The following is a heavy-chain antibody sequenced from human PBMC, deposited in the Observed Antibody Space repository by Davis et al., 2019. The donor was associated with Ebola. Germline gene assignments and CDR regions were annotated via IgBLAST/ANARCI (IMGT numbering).Heavy chain of an antibody. Sequence: GGSLSLSCAASGFTFSSYGMNWVRQAPGKGLEWVSSISSSSSYLYYADSVKGRFTISRDNAKNSLYLQMNSRRAEDTAVYYCARGTKYVWGSYRPPPFDYWGQGTLVTVSS. CDR1: GFTFSSYG. V-gene: IGHV3-21*01. CDR2: ISSSSSYL. D-gene: IGHD3-16*02. CDR3: ARGTKYVWGSYRPPPFDY. J-gene: IGHJ4*02.